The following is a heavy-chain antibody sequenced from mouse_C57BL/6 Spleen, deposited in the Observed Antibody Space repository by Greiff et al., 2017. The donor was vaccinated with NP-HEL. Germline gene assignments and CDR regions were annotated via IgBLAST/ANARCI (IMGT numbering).Heavy chain of an antibody. V-gene: IGHV1-81*01. D-gene: IGHD2-4*01. CDR3: ARIYYDYDEGFAY. CDR1: GYTFTSYG. Sequence: VKLQESGAELARPGASVKLSCKASGYTFTSYGISWVKQRTGQGLEWIGEIYPRSGNTYYNEKFKGKATLTADKSSSTAYMELRSLTSEDSAVYFCARIYYDYDEGFAYWGQGTLVTVSA. CDR2: IYPRSGNT. J-gene: IGHJ3*01.